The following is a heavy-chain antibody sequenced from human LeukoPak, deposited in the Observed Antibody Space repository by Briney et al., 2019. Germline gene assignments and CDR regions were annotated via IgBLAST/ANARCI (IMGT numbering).Heavy chain of an antibody. V-gene: IGHV4-30-2*01. J-gene: IGHJ3*02. D-gene: IGHD2-2*01. Sequence: SETLSLTCAVSGGSISSGGYSWSWIRQPPGKGVEWIGYIYHSGSTYYNPSLKSRVTISVNRSKNQFSLKLSSVTAADTAVYYCARAGELGYCSSTSCLYGGNAFDIWGQGTMVTVSS. CDR2: IYHSGST. CDR3: ARAGELGYCSSTSCLYGGNAFDI. CDR1: GGSISSGGYS.